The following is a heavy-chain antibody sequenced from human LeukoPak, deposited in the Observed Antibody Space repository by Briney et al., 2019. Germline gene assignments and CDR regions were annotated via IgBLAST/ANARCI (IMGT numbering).Heavy chain of an antibody. CDR3: AKGASSDWDKYFDY. Sequence: GGSLRLSCAASGFTFSSYWMHWVRQAPGKGLVWVSGISGSGGSTSYADSVKGRFTISRDNSKNTVFLQMNSLRAEDTAVYYCAKGASSDWDKYFDYWGQGTLVTVSS. J-gene: IGHJ4*02. CDR2: ISGSGGST. D-gene: IGHD6-19*01. V-gene: IGHV3-23*01. CDR1: GFTFSSYW.